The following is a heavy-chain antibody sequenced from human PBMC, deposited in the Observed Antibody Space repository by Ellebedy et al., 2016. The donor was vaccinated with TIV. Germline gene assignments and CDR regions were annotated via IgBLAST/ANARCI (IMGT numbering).Heavy chain of an antibody. V-gene: IGHV3-30*19. J-gene: IGHJ4*02. D-gene: IGHD3-9*01. CDR3: ARELTGYYVGY. CDR1: GFTFSNSG. Sequence: GESLKISCAASGFTFSNSGMHWVRQAPVKGLDWVALISYDGGISKYYSDSVKGRFTISRDNSKSTLYLQMNSLRAEDTAVYYCARELTGYYVGYWGQGTLVTVSS. CDR2: ISYDGGISK.